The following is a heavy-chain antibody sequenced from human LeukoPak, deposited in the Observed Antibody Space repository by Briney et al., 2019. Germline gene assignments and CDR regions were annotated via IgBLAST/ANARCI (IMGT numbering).Heavy chain of an antibody. CDR3: ARDPDEDSSGLPGY. Sequence: PGGSLRLSCAASGFTFSSYSMTWVRQAPGKGLEWVSSTSSSSSYIYYADSVKGRFTISRDNAKNSLYLQMNSLRAEDTAVYYCARDPDEDSSGLPGYWGQGTLVTVSS. D-gene: IGHD3-22*01. V-gene: IGHV3-21*01. J-gene: IGHJ4*02. CDR2: TSSSSSYI. CDR1: GFTFSSYS.